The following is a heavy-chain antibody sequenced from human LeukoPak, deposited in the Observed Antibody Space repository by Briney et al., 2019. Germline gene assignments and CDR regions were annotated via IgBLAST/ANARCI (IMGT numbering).Heavy chain of an antibody. CDR2: ISSSSSYT. Sequence: GGSLRLSCAASGFTFSDYYMSWIRQAPGKGLEWVSYISSSSSYTNYGDSVKGRFTISRDNAKNSLYLQMNSLRAEDTAVYYCARVMGPYGSGSYYKAGFDYWGLGTLVTVSS. CDR1: GFTFSDYY. V-gene: IGHV3-11*05. D-gene: IGHD3-10*01. CDR3: ARVMGPYGSGSYYKAGFDY. J-gene: IGHJ4*02.